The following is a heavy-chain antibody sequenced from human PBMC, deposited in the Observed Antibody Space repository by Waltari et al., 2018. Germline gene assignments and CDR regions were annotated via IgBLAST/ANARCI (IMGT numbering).Heavy chain of an antibody. Sequence: QVQLVQSGAEVKKPGAPVRVSCMPSGDIFTSYAISWVRQAPGQRLQWMGWISPHNGNTNSAQNRPGRVTITTDTATRTAYLEQRRLRSDDTAGQYCARPSMGRYHFNGMDVWGQGTTVTVSS. V-gene: IGHV1-18*01. CDR2: ISPHNGNT. CDR3: ARPSMGRYHFNGMDV. CDR1: GDIFTSYA. J-gene: IGHJ6*02. D-gene: IGHD3-10*01.